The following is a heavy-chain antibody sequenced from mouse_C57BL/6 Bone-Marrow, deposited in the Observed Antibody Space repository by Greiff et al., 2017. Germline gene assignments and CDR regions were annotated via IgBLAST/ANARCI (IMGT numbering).Heavy chain of an antibody. CDR3: ARLGTARVYFDY. CDR2: INSDGGST. V-gene: IGHV5-2*01. CDR1: EYEFPSHD. J-gene: IGHJ2*01. Sequence: EVNVVESGGGLVQPGESLKLSCESNEYEFPSHDMSWVRKTPEKRLELVAAINSDGGSTYYPDTMERRFIISRDNTKKTLYLQMSSLRSEGTALYYCARLGTARVYFDYWGQGTTLTVSS. D-gene: IGHD3-1*01.